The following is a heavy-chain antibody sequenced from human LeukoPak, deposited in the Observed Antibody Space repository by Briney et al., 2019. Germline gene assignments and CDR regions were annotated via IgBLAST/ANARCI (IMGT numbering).Heavy chain of an antibody. Sequence: GGSLRLSCAASGFTFSNYATSWVRQAPGKGLEWVSTITDSGGSTYYADSVKGRFTISRDNSKNTLYLQMNSLRAEDTALYYCAKSGAYTPIDYWGQGALVTVSS. V-gene: IGHV3-23*01. CDR1: GFTFSNYA. J-gene: IGHJ4*02. D-gene: IGHD2-8*02. CDR2: ITDSGGST. CDR3: AKSGAYTPIDY.